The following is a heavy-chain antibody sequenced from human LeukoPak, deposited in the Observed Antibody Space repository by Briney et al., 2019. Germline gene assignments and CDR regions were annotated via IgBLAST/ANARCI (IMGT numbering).Heavy chain of an antibody. D-gene: IGHD3-22*01. CDR3: ARHFSYYYDSSGYLNWFDP. J-gene: IGHJ5*02. V-gene: IGHV4-59*01. CDR1: GGSISSYY. Sequence: PSETLSLTCTVSGGSISSYYWSWIRQPPGKGLEWIGYIYYSGSTNYNPSLKSRVTISVDTSKNQFSLKLSSVTAADTAVYYCARHFSYYYDSSGYLNWFDPWGQGTLVTVSS. CDR2: IYYSGST.